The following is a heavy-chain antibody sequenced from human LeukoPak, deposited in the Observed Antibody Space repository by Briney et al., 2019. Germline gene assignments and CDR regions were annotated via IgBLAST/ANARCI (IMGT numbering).Heavy chain of an antibody. CDR2: IGTAGDT. D-gene: IGHD1-1*01. V-gene: IGHV3-13*01. CDR3: ARVAKERVGGVYYFDY. Sequence: PGGSLRLSCAASGFTFSDYDMHWVRQATGKGLEWASAIGTAGDTYYTGSVKGRFTISRENGKNSLYLQMNSLRAGDTAVYYCARVAKERVGGVYYFDYWGQGTLVTVSS. CDR1: GFTFSDYD. J-gene: IGHJ4*02.